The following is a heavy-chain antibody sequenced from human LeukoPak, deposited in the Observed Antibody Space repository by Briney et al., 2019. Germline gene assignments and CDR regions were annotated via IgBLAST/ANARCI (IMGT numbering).Heavy chain of an antibody. CDR3: ARDQGWFGESAANDY. Sequence: ASVKVSCKASGYTFTSYGISWVRQAPGQGLEWMGWISAYNGITNYAQKLQGRVTITTDTSTSTAYMELRSLRSDDTAVYYCARDQGWFGESAANDYWGQGTLVTVSS. V-gene: IGHV1-18*04. CDR1: GYTFTSYG. CDR2: ISAYNGIT. D-gene: IGHD3-10*01. J-gene: IGHJ4*02.